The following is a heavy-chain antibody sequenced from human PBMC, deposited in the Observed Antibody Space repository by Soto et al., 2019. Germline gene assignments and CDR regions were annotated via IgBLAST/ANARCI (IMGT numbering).Heavy chain of an antibody. CDR3: ATRFTLVVAPGVPFDY. J-gene: IGHJ4*02. D-gene: IGHD2-21*01. CDR1: GFTFSSEA. Sequence: EVQLLESGGGLVQPGGSLRLSCVTSGFTFSSEAMSWVRQAPGKGLECVSSISGRDGRTYYADSVKGRFSISRDNSKNTLYLQMNSLRADDSAVYYCATRFTLVVAPGVPFDYWGQGTLVTVSP. V-gene: IGHV3-23*01. CDR2: ISGRDGRT.